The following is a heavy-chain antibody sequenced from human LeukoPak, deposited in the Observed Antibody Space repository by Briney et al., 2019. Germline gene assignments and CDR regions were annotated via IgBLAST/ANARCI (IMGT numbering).Heavy chain of an antibody. CDR1: GYTSTSYG. CDR2: ISAYNGNT. D-gene: IGHD6-13*01. J-gene: IGHJ3*02. Sequence: ASVKVSCKASGYTSTSYGISWVRQAPGQGLEWMGWISAYNGNTNHAQKLQGRVTMTTDTSTSTAYMELRSLRSDDTAVYYCARDFPGPMVAAAGIDAFDIWGQGTMVTVSS. V-gene: IGHV1-18*01. CDR3: ARDFPGPMVAAAGIDAFDI.